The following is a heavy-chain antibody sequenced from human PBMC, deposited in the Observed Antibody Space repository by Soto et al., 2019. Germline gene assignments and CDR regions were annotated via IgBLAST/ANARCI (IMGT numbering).Heavy chain of an antibody. CDR1: GYFFSTYW. D-gene: IGHD6-13*01. V-gene: IGHV5-51*01. Sequence: GESLKISCKASGYFFSTYWIGWVRQTGKGLEWMGMIYPGDSETRYSPSFQGQVTISVDKSISTAYLQWSSLKASDTAMYYCAIRGEAAGTQGDAFDIWGQGTMVTVSS. J-gene: IGHJ3*02. CDR3: AIRGEAAGTQGDAFDI. CDR2: IYPGDSET.